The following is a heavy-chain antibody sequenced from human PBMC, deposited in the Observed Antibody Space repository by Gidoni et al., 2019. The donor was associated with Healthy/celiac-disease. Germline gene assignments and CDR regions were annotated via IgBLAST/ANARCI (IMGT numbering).Heavy chain of an antibody. V-gene: IGHV1-46*01. Sequence: HVQLVQSGAAVTKPGASVKVSCTASGYTFTSYYMHWVRQAPGQALEWMGIINPSGGNTSYAQKFQGRVTMTRDTSTSTVYMELSSLRSEDTAVYYCARDSVGADIYYYDSSGYYSYWGQGTLVTVSS. J-gene: IGHJ4*02. CDR3: ARDSVGADIYYYDSSGYYSY. CDR1: GYTFTSYY. D-gene: IGHD3-22*01. CDR2: INPSGGNT.